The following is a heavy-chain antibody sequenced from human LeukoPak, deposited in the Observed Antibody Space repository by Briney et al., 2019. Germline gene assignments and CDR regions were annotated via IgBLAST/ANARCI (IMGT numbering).Heavy chain of an antibody. D-gene: IGHD3-22*01. J-gene: IGHJ5*02. CDR3: AKNPHYYDSSGYYYLSWFDP. CDR1: GFTFSSYA. CDR2: ISGSGGST. V-gene: IGHV3-23*01. Sequence: GGSLRLSCAASGFTFSSYAMSWVRQAPGKGLEWVSAISGSGGSTYYADSVKGRFTISRDNSKNTQYLQMNSLRAEDTAVYYCAKNPHYYDSSGYYYLSWFDPWGQGTLVTVSS.